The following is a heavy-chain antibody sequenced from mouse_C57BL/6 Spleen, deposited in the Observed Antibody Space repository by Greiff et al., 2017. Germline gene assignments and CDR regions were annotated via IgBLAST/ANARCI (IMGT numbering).Heavy chain of an antibody. V-gene: IGHV1-50*01. J-gene: IGHJ1*03. CDR1: GYTFTSYW. D-gene: IGHD2-4*01. CDR2: IDPSDSYT. CDR3: ARGKIYDYDEDWYFDV. Sequence: ESGAELVKPGASVKLSCKASGYTFTSYWMQWVKQRPGQGLEWIGEIDPSDSYTNYNQKFKGKATLTVDTSSSTAYMQLSSLTSEDSAVYYCARGKIYDYDEDWYFDVWGTGTTVTVSS.